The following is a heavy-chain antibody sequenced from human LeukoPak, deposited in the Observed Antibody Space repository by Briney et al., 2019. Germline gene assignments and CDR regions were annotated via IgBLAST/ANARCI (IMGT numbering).Heavy chain of an antibody. CDR2: VNSDGTTT. CDR1: GFTFADFW. V-gene: IGHV3-74*01. Sequence: GGSLRLSCEASGFTFADFWIHWVRQAPGEGLVWVSHVNSDGTTTTCADSVKGRFTVSRDNAKNSLYLQMSNLRAEDTAVYFCARGGGLDVWGQGATVTVSS. J-gene: IGHJ6*02. D-gene: IGHD3-16*01. CDR3: ARGGGLDV.